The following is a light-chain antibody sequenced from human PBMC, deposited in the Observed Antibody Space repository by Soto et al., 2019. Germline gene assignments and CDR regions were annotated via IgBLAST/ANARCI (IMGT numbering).Light chain of an antibody. V-gene: IGLV2-8*01. CDR1: SSDVGGYNF. Sequence: QSALTQPPSASGSPGQSVTISCTGTSSDVGGYNFVSWYQQQSGKAPKLMIYEVNKRPSGVPDRFSGSKSGNTASLTVSGLQAEDEADYYCSSYAGSNSVVFGGGTKHTVL. CDR2: EVN. CDR3: SSYAGSNSVV. J-gene: IGLJ2*01.